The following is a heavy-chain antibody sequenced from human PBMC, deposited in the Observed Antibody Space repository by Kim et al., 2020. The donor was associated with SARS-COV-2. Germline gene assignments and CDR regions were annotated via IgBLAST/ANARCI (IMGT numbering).Heavy chain of an antibody. D-gene: IGHD3-22*01. J-gene: IGHJ4*02. CDR1: GGTFSSYA. CDR2: IIPIFGTA. CDR3: ARDLDHYYDSSGYSYY. V-gene: IGHV1-69*13. Sequence: SVKVSCKASGGTFSSYAISWVRQAPGQGLEWMGGIIPIFGTANYAQKFQGRVTITADESTSTAYMELSSLRSEDTAVYYCARDLDHYYDSSGYSYYWGQGTLVTVSS.